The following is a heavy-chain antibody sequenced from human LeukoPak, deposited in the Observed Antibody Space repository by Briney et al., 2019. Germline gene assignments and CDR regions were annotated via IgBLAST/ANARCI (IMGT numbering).Heavy chain of an antibody. CDR3: ARGLQRAFDI. D-gene: IGHD5-24*01. CDR1: GFTFSSYS. CDR2: ISSSSSYI. Sequence: GGSLRLSCSASGFTFSSYSMNWVRQAPGKGLEWVSSISSSSSYIYYADSVKGRFTISRDNAKNSLYLQMNSLRAEDTAVYYCARGLQRAFDIWGQGTMVTVSS. J-gene: IGHJ3*02. V-gene: IGHV3-21*01.